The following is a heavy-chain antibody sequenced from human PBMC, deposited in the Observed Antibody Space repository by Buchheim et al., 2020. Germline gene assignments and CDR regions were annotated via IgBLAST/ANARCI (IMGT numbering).Heavy chain of an antibody. D-gene: IGHD3-22*01. J-gene: IGHJ6*02. CDR1: GFTFSSYG. CDR3: ARRDSSRGMDV. V-gene: IGHV3-33*01. CDR2: IWYDGSNK. Sequence: QVQLVESGGGVVQPGRSLRLSCAASGFTFSSYGMHWVRQAPGKGLEWVAVIWYDGSNKYYADSVKGRFTISRDYSKNTLYLQMNSLRDEDTAVYYCARRDSSRGMDVWGQGTT.